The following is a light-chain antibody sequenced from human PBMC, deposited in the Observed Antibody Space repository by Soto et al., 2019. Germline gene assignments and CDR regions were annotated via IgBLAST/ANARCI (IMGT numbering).Light chain of an antibody. CDR3: QQFKSGTWT. Sequence: DIQMTQSPSTLSASVGDRVTITFRASQSISGWLAWYQQKPGKAPKLLLYDVSSLESGIPSRFSGSGSATEFILTINGLQPDDFATYFCQQFKSGTWTFGQGTKVDI. V-gene: IGKV1-5*01. J-gene: IGKJ1*01. CDR1: QSISGW. CDR2: DVS.